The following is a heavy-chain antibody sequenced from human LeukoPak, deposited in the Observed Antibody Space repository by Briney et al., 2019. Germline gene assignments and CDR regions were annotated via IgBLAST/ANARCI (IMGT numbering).Heavy chain of an antibody. CDR3: AREYCSSPSCYSAFDI. CDR1: GYTFTGYY. V-gene: IGHV1-2*02. D-gene: IGHD2-2*01. J-gene: IGHJ3*02. CDR2: INPNSGGT. Sequence: ASVTVSCKASGYTFTGYYVHWVRQAPGQGLEWMGWINPNSGGTSYAQKFQGRVTMTRDTSISTAYMELSRLRSDDTAVYYCAREYCSSPSCYSAFDIWGQGTMVTVSS.